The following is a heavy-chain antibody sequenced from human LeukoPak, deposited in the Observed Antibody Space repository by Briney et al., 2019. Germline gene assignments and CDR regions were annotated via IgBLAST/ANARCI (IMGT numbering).Heavy chain of an antibody. D-gene: IGHD6-19*01. Sequence: SETLSLTCAVSGYSISSSNWWGWIRQSPGNGLEWIGYIYYSGSTYYNPSLKSRVTMSVDTSKNQFSLELNSVTAVDTAVYYCARILSSGWTGGAFDIWGQGTMVIVSS. J-gene: IGHJ3*02. CDR3: ARILSSGWTGGAFDI. CDR2: IYYSGST. CDR1: GYSISSSNW. V-gene: IGHV4-28*01.